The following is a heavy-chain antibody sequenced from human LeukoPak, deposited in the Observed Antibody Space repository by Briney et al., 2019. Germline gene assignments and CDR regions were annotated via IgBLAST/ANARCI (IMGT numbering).Heavy chain of an antibody. V-gene: IGHV1-69*05. Sequence: SVKVSCKASGGTFSSYAISWVRQAPGQGLEWMGGIIPIFGTANYAQKFQGRVTITTDESTSTAYMELSSLRSEDTAMYYCARDRLSGGSYYYYGMDVWGQGTTVTVSS. CDR1: GGTFSSYA. CDR2: IIPIFGTA. CDR3: ARDRLSGGSYYYYGMDV. D-gene: IGHD7-27*01. J-gene: IGHJ6*02.